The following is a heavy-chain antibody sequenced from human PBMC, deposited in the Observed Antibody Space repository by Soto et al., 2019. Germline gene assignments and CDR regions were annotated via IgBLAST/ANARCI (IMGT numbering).Heavy chain of an antibody. V-gene: IGHV1-18*01. J-gene: IGHJ4*02. CDR3: ARARLGVLVSGGGFDS. CDR2: ISPYNGNT. D-gene: IGHD2-8*01. Sequence: QVQLVQSGGEVKKPGASVKVSCKASGYTFSNFGLSWVRQAPGQGLELMGWISPYNGNTNYAQKLQGRLTMTTDTSTTTAYMELRSLRSDDTAVYDCARARLGVLVSGGGFDSWGQGTLVTVSS. CDR1: GYTFSNFG.